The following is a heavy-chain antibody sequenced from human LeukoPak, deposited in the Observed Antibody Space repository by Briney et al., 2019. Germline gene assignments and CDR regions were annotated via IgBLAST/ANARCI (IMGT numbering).Heavy chain of an antibody. CDR3: AFRTVRSTIEYFQY. CDR2: IIPMFGTA. V-gene: IGHV1-69*01. D-gene: IGHD1-26*01. Sequence: SVKVSRKASGGTFTSYAVNWVRQAPGQGLEWMGGIIPMFGTANYAQNFQGRVTITADESTSTAYMELSSLRSDDTAVYYCAFRTVRSTIEYFQYWGLGTLVTVSS. J-gene: IGHJ1*01. CDR1: GGTFTSYA.